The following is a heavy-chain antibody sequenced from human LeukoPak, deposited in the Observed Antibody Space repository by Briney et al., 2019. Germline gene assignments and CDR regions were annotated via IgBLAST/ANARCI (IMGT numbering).Heavy chain of an antibody. J-gene: IGHJ4*02. Sequence: GGSLRLSCAVSGFTFSSYWMSWVRQAPGRGLEWVANIKQDGSEKYYVDSVKGRFTISRDNAKNSVFLQMNSLRAEDTAVYYCARARYYDSSGYYYYFDHWGQGTLVTVSS. CDR1: GFTFSSYW. D-gene: IGHD3-22*01. V-gene: IGHV3-7*05. CDR3: ARARYYDSSGYYYYFDH. CDR2: IKQDGSEK.